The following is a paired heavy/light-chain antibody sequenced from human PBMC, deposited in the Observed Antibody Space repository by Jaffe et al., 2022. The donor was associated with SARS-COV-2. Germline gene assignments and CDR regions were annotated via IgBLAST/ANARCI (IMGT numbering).Light chain of an antibody. CDR2: LGS. V-gene: IGKV2-28*01. CDR3: MQALQTPLT. Sequence: DIVMTQSPLSLPVTPGEPASISCRSSQSLLRINGHNYLDWYLQKPGQSPQLLIYLGSNRASGVPDRFSGSGSGTDFTLKISRVEAEDVGVYYCMQALQTPLTFGGGTKVEIK. J-gene: IGKJ4*01. CDR1: QSLLRINGHNY.
Heavy chain of an antibody. J-gene: IGHJ4*02. CDR2: VYHSGST. Sequence: QVQLQESGPGLVKPSGTLSLTCAVSGVSISSNNWWNWVRQPPGKGLEWIGKVYHSGSTNYNPSLKSRVTMSIDRSKNHFSLNLTSVTAADTAMYFCARIVSDFDPGVDFWGPGTLVTVSP. V-gene: IGHV4-4*02. D-gene: IGHD2-21*02. CDR3: ARIVSDFDPGVDF. CDR1: GVSISSNNW.